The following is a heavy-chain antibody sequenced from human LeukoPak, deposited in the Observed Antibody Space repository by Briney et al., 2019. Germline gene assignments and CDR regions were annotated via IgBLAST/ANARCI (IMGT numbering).Heavy chain of an antibody. CDR3: ARDQEPIGYCSSTSCPPDY. D-gene: IGHD2-2*01. CDR2: INPNSGGT. J-gene: IGHJ4*02. V-gene: IGHV1-2*04. CDR1: GYTFTGYY. Sequence: GASVKVSCKASGYTFTGYYMHWVRQAPGQGLEWMGWINPNSGGTNYAQKFQGWVTMTRDTSISTAYMELSRLRSDDTAVYYCARDQEPIGYCSSTSCPPDYWGQGTLVTVSS.